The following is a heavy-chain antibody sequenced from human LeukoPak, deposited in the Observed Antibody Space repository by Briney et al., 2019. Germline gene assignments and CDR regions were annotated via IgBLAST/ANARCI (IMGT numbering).Heavy chain of an antibody. CDR3: ARVDSSGWLGGAFDI. V-gene: IGHV4-34*01. CDR1: GGSFSGYY. D-gene: IGHD6-19*01. CDR2: INHSGST. Sequence: PSETLSLTCAVYGGSFSGYYWSWIRQPPGKGLEWIGEINHSGSTNYNPSLKSRVTISVDKSKNQFSLKLSSVTAADTAVYYCARVDSSGWLGGAFDIWGQGTMVTVSS. J-gene: IGHJ3*02.